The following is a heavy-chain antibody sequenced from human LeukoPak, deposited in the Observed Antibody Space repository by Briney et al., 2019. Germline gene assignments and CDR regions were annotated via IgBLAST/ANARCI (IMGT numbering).Heavy chain of an antibody. V-gene: IGHV4-39*07. D-gene: IGHD3-9*01. CDR3: ASTRYYDILTGYYSRIDY. Sequence: PSETLSLTCTVSGGSISSSSYYWGWIRQPPRKGLEWIGSIYYSGSTYYNPSLKSRVTISVDTSKNQFSLKLSSVTAADTAVYYCASTRYYDILTGYYSRIDYWGQGTLVTVSS. CDR1: GGSISSSSYY. J-gene: IGHJ4*02. CDR2: IYYSGST.